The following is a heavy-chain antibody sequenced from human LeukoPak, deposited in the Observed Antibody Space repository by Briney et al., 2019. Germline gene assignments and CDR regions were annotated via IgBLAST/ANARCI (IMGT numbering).Heavy chain of an antibody. CDR2: ISSSSSTI. J-gene: IGHJ4*02. Sequence: TGGSLRLPCAASGFTFRSYSMNWVRQAPGKGLEWVSYISSSSSTIYYADSVKGRFTISRDNAKNSLYLQMHSLRAEDTAVYYCARDDYDGYYFDYWGQGTLVTVSS. CDR3: ARDDYDGYYFDY. CDR1: GFTFRSYS. V-gene: IGHV3-48*01. D-gene: IGHD3-22*01.